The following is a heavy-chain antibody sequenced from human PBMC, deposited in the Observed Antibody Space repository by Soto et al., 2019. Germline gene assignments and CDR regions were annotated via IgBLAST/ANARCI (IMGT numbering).Heavy chain of an antibody. Sequence: ASVKVSCKASGFTFTSSAVQWVRQAPGQGLEWMGWISAYNGNTNYAQKFQGRVTMTTDTSTSTAYMELRSLGSDDTAVYYCASGWFGEFVYQFDYWGQGTLVTVSS. V-gene: IGHV1-18*01. CDR3: ASGWFGEFVYQFDY. J-gene: IGHJ4*02. CDR1: GFTFTSSA. CDR2: ISAYNGNT. D-gene: IGHD3-10*01.